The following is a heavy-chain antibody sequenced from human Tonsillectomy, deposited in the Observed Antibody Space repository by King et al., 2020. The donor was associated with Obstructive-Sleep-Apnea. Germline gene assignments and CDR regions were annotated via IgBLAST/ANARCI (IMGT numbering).Heavy chain of an antibody. D-gene: IGHD6-19*01. CDR3: AKAFGMAVAGNWFDP. V-gene: IGHV3-23*04. CDR1: GFTFSTYA. J-gene: IGHJ5*02. CDR2: ISGTGGST. Sequence: VQLVESGGGLVQPGGSLRLSCAASGFTFSTYAMNWVRQAPGKGLDWVSGISGTGGSTYYADSVKGRFTISRDNSKNTLYLQMNSLRAEDTAVYYCAKAFGMAVAGNWFDPWGQGTLVTVSS.